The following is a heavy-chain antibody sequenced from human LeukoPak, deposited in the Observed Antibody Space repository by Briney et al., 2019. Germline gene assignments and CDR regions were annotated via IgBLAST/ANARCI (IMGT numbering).Heavy chain of an antibody. Sequence: ASVKVSCKASGYTFTGYYMHWVRQAPGQGLEWMGWINPNSGGTNYAQKFQGRVTMTRDASISTAYMELSRLRSDDTAVYYCARERSSWSGNWFDPWGQGTLVTVSS. J-gene: IGHJ5*02. D-gene: IGHD6-13*01. V-gene: IGHV1-2*02. CDR1: GYTFTGYY. CDR2: INPNSGGT. CDR3: ARERSSWSGNWFDP.